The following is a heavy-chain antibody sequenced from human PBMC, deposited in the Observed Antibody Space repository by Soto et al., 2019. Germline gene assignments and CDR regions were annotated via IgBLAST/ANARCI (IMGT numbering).Heavy chain of an antibody. Sequence: EVQLLESGGGLVQPGGSLRLSCAASGFTFSSYAMSWVRQAPGKGLEWVSAISGSGGSTYYADSVKGRFTITRDNSKNTLYLQMNSLRAEDTAVYYCAKDFHLLEGWDYWGQGTLVTVSS. D-gene: IGHD3-3*01. V-gene: IGHV3-23*01. J-gene: IGHJ4*02. CDR1: GFTFSSYA. CDR2: ISGSGGST. CDR3: AKDFHLLEGWDY.